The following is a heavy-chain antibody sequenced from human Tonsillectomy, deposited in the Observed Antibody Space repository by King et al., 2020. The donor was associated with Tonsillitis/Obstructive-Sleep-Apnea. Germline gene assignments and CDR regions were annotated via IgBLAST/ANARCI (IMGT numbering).Heavy chain of an antibody. CDR2: ISAHNGHT. J-gene: IGHJ4*02. Sequence: QLVQSGAEVKKPGASVKVSCKASGYTFTNYGISWVRQAPGQGLEWMAWISAHNGHTNYAQKLQGRVTMTTDTSTSTAYMELRSLRSDDTAVYYCARDSMSHYYDSSGYHTFNYWGQGTLVTVSA. D-gene: IGHD3-22*01. CDR1: GYTFTNYG. CDR3: ARDSMSHYYDSSGYHTFNY. V-gene: IGHV1-18*01.